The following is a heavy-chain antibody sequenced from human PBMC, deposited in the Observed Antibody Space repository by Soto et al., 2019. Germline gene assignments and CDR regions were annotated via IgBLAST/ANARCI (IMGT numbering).Heavy chain of an antibody. J-gene: IGHJ4*02. CDR1: GFTFTTYA. CDR3: AKREVRYFDY. V-gene: IGHV3-23*01. CDR2: ISNSGSNT. Sequence: EVQLLESGGGLVQPGGSLRLSCAASGFTFTTYAMGWVRQAPGKGLEWVSGISNSGSNTYYADSVKGRFTISRDNSKNTLYLQMKSLRAADTAAYFCAKREVRYFDYWGQGTLATVSS. D-gene: IGHD1-20*01.